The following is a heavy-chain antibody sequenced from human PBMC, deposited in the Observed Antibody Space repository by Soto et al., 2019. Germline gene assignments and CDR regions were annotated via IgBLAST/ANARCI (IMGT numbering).Heavy chain of an antibody. Sequence: QVQLVQSGAEVKKPGSSVKVSCKASGGTFSSYAISWVRQAPGQGLEWMGGIIPIFGTANYAQKFQCRVTITADESTSTAYMELSSLRSEDTAGYYCAGSDYYDSSGYYSVFDYWGQGTLVTVSS. V-gene: IGHV1-69*01. CDR1: GGTFSSYA. D-gene: IGHD3-22*01. CDR2: IIPIFGTA. CDR3: AGSDYYDSSGYYSVFDY. J-gene: IGHJ4*02.